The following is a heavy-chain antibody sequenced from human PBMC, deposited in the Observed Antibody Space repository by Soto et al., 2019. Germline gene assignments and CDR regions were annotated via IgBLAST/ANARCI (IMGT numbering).Heavy chain of an antibody. Sequence: GESLKISCKGSGYSFSSYWITWVRQKPGEALEWMGRISPSDSYIDYSPAFQGHVSISTDKYTNTVHLEWSSLKASDTAIYYCARRIYNGYEIFDYWGQGTLVTAPQ. V-gene: IGHV5-10-1*01. CDR3: ARRIYNGYEIFDY. D-gene: IGHD5-12*01. CDR2: ISPSDSYI. J-gene: IGHJ4*02. CDR1: GYSFSSYW.